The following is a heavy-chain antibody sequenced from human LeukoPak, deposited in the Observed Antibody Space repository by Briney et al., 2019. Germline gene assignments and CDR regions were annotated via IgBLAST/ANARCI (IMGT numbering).Heavy chain of an antibody. J-gene: IGHJ6*03. D-gene: IGHD5-24*01. V-gene: IGHV4-38-2*02. CDR1: GDSISSGYY. CDR3: ARGRRDGYTLYYMDV. Sequence: PSETLSLTCSVSGDSISSGYYWGWIRQAPGKGLEWLGSLSHSGSTYYNPSLKSRVTLLVDTSKNQFSLKLSSVTAADTAVYYCARGRRDGYTLYYMDVWGKGTTVTISS. CDR2: LSHSGST.